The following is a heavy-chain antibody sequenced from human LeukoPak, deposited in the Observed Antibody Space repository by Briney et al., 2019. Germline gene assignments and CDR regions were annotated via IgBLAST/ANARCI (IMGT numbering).Heavy chain of an antibody. CDR1: GGSISSYY. CDR2: IYYSGST. D-gene: IGHD3-10*01. Sequence: SETLSLTCTVSGGSISSYYWCWIRQPPGKGLEWIGYIYYSGSTNYNPSLKSRVTISVDTSKNQFSLKLSSVTAADTAVYYCARDRAGYNWLDPWGQGTLVTVSS. V-gene: IGHV4-59*01. J-gene: IGHJ5*02. CDR3: ARDRAGYNWLDP.